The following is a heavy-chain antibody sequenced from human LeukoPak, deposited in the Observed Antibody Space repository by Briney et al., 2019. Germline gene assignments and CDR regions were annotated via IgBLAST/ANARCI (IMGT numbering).Heavy chain of an antibody. J-gene: IGHJ4*02. CDR2: INHSGST. D-gene: IGHD3-10*01. CDR1: GGSFSGYY. V-gene: IGHV4-34*01. CDR3: AREAASVTMVRGAMTYLDY. Sequence: SETLSLTCVVYGGSFSGYYWSWIRQPPGKGLEWIGEINHSGSTNYNPSLKSRVTISVDTSKNQFSLKLSSVTAADTAVYYCAREAASVTMVRGAMTYLDYWGQGTLVTVSS.